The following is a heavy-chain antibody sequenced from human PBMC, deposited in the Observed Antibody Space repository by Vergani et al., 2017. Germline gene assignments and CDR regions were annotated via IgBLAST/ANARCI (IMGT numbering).Heavy chain of an antibody. V-gene: IGHV3-72*01. CDR1: GFIFSDHY. J-gene: IGHJ3*02. CDR2: IRNKANDYTS. Sequence: EVQVVESGGGLVQPGGSLRLSCAASGFIFSDHYMDWVRQAPGKGLEWVGRIRNKANDYTSQYAASVKGRFTISRDASKSYLYLQKNSLQTEDTALYYCVRVKGSNWNDHLYDIWGQGTLVTVSS. CDR3: VRVKGSNWNDHLYDI. D-gene: IGHD1-1*01.